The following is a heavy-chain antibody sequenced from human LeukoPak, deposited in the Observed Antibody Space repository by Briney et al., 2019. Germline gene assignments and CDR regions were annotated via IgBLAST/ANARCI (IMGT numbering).Heavy chain of an antibody. CDR1: GYSISSSNW. V-gene: IGHV4-28*03. D-gene: IGHD5-12*01. CDR3: VRDLVATIDHYYYGMDV. J-gene: IGHJ6*02. Sequence: SSETLSLTCAVYGYSISSSNWWGWIRQPPGKGLEWIGYIYYSGSTYHNPSLKSRVTMSVDTSKNQLSLKLSSVTAADTAVYFCVRDLVATIDHYYYGMDVWGQGNTVTVSS. CDR2: IYYSGST.